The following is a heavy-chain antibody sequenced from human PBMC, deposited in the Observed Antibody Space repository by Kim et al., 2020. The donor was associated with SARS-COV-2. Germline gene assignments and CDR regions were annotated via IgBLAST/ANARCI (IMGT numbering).Heavy chain of an antibody. J-gene: IGHJ5*02. CDR2: ISGSGGST. CDR1: GFTFSSYA. V-gene: IGHV3-23*01. CDR3: AKDLENSGSYPNWFDP. Sequence: GGSLRLSCAASGFTFSSYAMSWVRQAPGKGLEWVSAISGSGGSTYYADSVKGRFTISRDNSKNTLYLQMNSLRAEDTAVYYCAKDLENSGSYPNWFDPWGARTLVTVSS. D-gene: IGHD1-26*01.